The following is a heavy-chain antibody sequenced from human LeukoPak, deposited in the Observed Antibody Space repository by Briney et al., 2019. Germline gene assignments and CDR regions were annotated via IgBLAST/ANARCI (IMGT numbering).Heavy chain of an antibody. CDR1: GGTFSSYA. CDR3: ARILIVGATIFDY. D-gene: IGHD1-26*01. V-gene: IGHV1-69*13. Sequence: ASVKVSCKASGGTFSSYAISWVRQAPGQGLEWMGGIIPIFGTANYAQKFQGRVTITADESTSTAYMELSSLRSEDTAVYYCARILIVGATIFDYWGQGTLVTVSS. CDR2: IIPIFGTA. J-gene: IGHJ4*02.